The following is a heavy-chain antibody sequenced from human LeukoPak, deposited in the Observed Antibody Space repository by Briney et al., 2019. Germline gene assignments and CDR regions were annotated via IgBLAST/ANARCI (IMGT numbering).Heavy chain of an antibody. J-gene: IGHJ4*02. Sequence: GGSLRLSCAASGFTVSSNYMSWVRQAPGKGLEWVSVIYSGGSTYYADSVKGRFTISRDNSKNTLYLQMNSLRIEDTAVYYCAKGLLSNSQRGYFDCWGQGALVSVSS. V-gene: IGHV3-66*01. CDR1: GFTVSSNY. D-gene: IGHD1-26*01. CDR2: IYSGGST. CDR3: AKGLLSNSQRGYFDC.